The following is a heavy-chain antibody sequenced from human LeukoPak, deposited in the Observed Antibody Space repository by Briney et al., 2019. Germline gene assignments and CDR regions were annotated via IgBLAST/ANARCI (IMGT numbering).Heavy chain of an antibody. Sequence: GASVKVSCKASGYTFTGYYMHWVRQAPGQGLEWMGRIDPNSGGTNYAQKFQGRVTMTRDTSISTAYMELSRLRSDDTAVYYCARDRLAARTFGYHYYMDVWGKGTTVTVSS. CDR3: ARDRLAARTFGYHYYMDV. CDR2: IDPNSGGT. J-gene: IGHJ6*03. V-gene: IGHV1-2*06. D-gene: IGHD6-6*01. CDR1: GYTFTGYY.